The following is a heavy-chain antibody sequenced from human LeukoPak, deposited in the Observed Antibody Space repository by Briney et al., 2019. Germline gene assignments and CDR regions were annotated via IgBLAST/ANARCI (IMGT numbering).Heavy chain of an antibody. CDR2: INPNSVGT. D-gene: IGHD1-26*01. J-gene: IGHJ4*02. Sequence: ASVKVSCKASGYTFTGYYMHWVRQAPGQGLEWMGWINPNSVGTNYAQKFQGRVTMTRDTSISTAYMELSRLRSDDTAVYYCARSSGSYFRSFDYSGQGTLVTVSS. CDR1: GYTFTGYY. CDR3: ARSSGSYFRSFDY. V-gene: IGHV1-2*02.